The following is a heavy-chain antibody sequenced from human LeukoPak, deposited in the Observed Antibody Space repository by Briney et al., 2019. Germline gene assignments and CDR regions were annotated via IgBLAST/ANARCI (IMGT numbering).Heavy chain of an antibody. V-gene: IGHV3-33*01. CDR3: ARVGSGSYFLDGFDI. CDR1: GFTFSSSG. CDR2: IWYDGSIK. D-gene: IGHD1-26*01. Sequence: GGSLRLSCAASGFTFSSSGVHWVRQAPGKGLEWVAVIWYDGSIKYYADSVKGRFTISRDNPKNTLYLQMNSLRAEDTAVYYCARVGSGSYFLDGFDIWGQGTMVTVSS. J-gene: IGHJ3*02.